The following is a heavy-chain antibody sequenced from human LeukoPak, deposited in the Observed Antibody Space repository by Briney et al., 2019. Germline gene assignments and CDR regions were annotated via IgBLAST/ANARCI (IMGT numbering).Heavy chain of an antibody. CDR1: GFRFNTYW. J-gene: IGHJ6*04. Sequence: GGSLRLSCAASGFRFNTYWMNWVSQAPGKGLEWVSYISSRGSTLNYADSVKGRFTISKDNAKNSLYLQMNSLRAEDTAVYYCAELGITMIGGVWGKGTTVTISS. D-gene: IGHD3-10*02. CDR2: ISSRGSTL. V-gene: IGHV3-48*04. CDR3: AELGITMIGGV.